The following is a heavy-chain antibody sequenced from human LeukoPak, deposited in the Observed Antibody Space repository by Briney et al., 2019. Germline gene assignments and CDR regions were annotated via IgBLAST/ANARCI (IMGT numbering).Heavy chain of an antibody. CDR3: ATDLIHYYASGAKT. D-gene: IGHD3-10*01. Sequence: GGSLRLSCAASGFSFSSFWMHWVRQAPGKGLVWVSGIKSDGAGTSYVDSVKGRFTISRDNAKNSLFLQMNSLRAEDTAVYYCATDLIHYYASGAKTWGQGTLVTVSS. J-gene: IGHJ5*02. CDR2: IKSDGAGT. CDR1: GFSFSSFW. V-gene: IGHV3-74*01.